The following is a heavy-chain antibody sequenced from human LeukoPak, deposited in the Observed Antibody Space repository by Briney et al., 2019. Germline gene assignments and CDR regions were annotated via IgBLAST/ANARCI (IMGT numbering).Heavy chain of an antibody. CDR3: AKAGARGNVNWFDS. V-gene: IGHV3-23*01. J-gene: IGHJ5*01. CDR1: GYSFTSYA. CDR2: ISGSGRST. D-gene: IGHD1-1*01. Sequence: GGSLRLSCAASGYSFTSYAMNWVRQAPGKGLEWVSAISGSGRSTYSADSVRGRFTTSRDNSKNILYLQMNNLRGEDTAVYYCAKAGARGNVNWFDSWGQGTLVTVSS.